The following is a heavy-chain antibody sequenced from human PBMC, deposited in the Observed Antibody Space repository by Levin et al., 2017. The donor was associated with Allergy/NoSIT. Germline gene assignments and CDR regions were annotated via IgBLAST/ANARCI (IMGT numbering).Heavy chain of an antibody. D-gene: IGHD6-13*01. Sequence: GESLKISCAASGFTFSSYAMSWVRQAPGKGLEWVSAISGSGGSTYYADSVKGRFTISRDNSKNTLYLQMNSLRAEDTAVYYCAKDGSGSSWNDAFDIWGQGTMVTVSS. J-gene: IGHJ3*02. V-gene: IGHV3-23*01. CDR2: ISGSGGST. CDR1: GFTFSSYA. CDR3: AKDGSGSSWNDAFDI.